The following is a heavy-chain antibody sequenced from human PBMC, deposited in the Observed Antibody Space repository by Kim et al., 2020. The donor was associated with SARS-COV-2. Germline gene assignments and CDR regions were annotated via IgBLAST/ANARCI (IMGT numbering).Heavy chain of an antibody. CDR1: GYTFTNYA. CDR3: ARDYSGPYYYGMDV. D-gene: IGHD3-10*01. V-gene: IGHV1-3*01. Sequence: ASVKVSCKASGYTFTNYAVHWVRQAPGQRLEGMGWINAGIGNTKYSQNFQGRVTITRDTSASTAYMELSSLKSEDTAVYYCARDYSGPYYYGMDVWGQGT. J-gene: IGHJ6*02. CDR2: INAGIGNT.